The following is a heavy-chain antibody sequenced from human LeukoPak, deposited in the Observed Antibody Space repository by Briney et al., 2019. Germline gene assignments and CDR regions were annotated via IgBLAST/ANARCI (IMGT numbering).Heavy chain of an antibody. CDR1: GFTFSTYN. J-gene: IGHJ6*03. D-gene: IGHD3-22*01. V-gene: IGHV3-23*01. CDR3: AKERYYYDSSGYKARSGYYYYYMDV. CDR2: ISGSGGST. Sequence: GGSLRLSCAASGFTFSTYNMNWVRQAPGKGLEWVSAISGSGGSTYYADSVKGRFTISRDNSKNTLYLQMNSLRAEDTAVYYCAKERYYYDSSGYKARSGYYYYYMDVWGKGTTVTVSS.